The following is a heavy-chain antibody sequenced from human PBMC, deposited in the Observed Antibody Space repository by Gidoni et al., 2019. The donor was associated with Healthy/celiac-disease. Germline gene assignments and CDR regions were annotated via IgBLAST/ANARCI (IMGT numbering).Heavy chain of an antibody. Sequence: EVQLVESGGGLVQPGGSLRLACAASGFTFSSYWMSWVRQAPGKGLEWVANIKQDGSEKYYVDSVKGRFTISRDNAKNSLYLQMNSLRAEDTAVYYCARAAANYDFWSGYSRYYYGMDVWGQGTTVTVSS. CDR3: ARAAANYDFWSGYSRYYYGMDV. D-gene: IGHD3-3*01. CDR2: IKQDGSEK. CDR1: GFTFSSYW. J-gene: IGHJ6*02. V-gene: IGHV3-7*03.